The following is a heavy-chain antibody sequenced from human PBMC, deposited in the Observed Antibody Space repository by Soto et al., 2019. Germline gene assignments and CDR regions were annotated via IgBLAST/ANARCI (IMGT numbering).Heavy chain of an antibody. CDR3: ARGASMVRGVILDAFDI. J-gene: IGHJ3*02. CDR1: GYTFTSYA. D-gene: IGHD3-10*01. CDR2: INAGNGNT. V-gene: IGHV1-3*01. Sequence: QVQLVQSGAEVKKPGASVKVSCKASGYTFTSYAMHWVRQAPGQRLEWMGWINAGNGNTKYSQKFQGRVTITRDTSASTAYMELSSLRSEDTAVYYCARGASMVRGVILDAFDIWGQGTMDTVSS.